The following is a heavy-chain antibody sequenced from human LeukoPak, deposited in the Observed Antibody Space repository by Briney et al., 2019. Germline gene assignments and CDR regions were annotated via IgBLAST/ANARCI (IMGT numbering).Heavy chain of an antibody. V-gene: IGHV3-30*03. Sequence: GGSLRLSCAASGFTFSSYGMHWVRQAPGKGLEWVAVISYDGSNKYYADSVRGRFTISRDNSKNMVYLQMNSLRADDTAVYYCARTREQWQVLDYWGQGTLVTVSS. J-gene: IGHJ4*02. CDR2: ISYDGSNK. CDR1: GFTFSSYG. D-gene: IGHD6-19*01. CDR3: ARTREQWQVLDY.